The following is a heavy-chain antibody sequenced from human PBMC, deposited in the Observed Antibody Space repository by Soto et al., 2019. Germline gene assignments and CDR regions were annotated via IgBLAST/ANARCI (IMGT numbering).Heavy chain of an antibody. CDR2: ISGSGGST. D-gene: IGHD3-10*01. J-gene: IGHJ6*02. V-gene: IGHV3-23*01. Sequence: PGGSLRLSCAASGFTFSSYAMSWVRQAPGKGLEWVSAISGSGGSTYYADSVKGRFTISRDNSKNTLYLQMNSLRAEDTAVYYCAKEFPSTLWFGELLYYYYGMDVWGQGTTVTVSS. CDR1: GFTFSSYA. CDR3: AKEFPSTLWFGELLYYYYGMDV.